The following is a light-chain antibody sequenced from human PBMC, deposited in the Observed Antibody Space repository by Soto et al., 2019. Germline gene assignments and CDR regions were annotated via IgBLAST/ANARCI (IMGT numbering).Light chain of an antibody. J-gene: IGLJ1*01. V-gene: IGLV2-8*01. Sequence: QSALTQPPSASGSPGQSVTISCTGTKNDIGVYDFVSWYQHHPGKAPRLIIYEVVQRPSGVSDRFSGSKSGYTASLTVSGLQAADEADYFCKSHAGSNTYVFGSGTKLTVL. CDR2: EVV. CDR1: KNDIGVYDF. CDR3: KSHAGSNTYV.